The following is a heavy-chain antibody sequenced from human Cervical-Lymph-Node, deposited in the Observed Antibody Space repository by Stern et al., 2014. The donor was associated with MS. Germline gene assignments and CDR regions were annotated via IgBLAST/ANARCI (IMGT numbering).Heavy chain of an antibody. CDR1: GGSISPDGYY. V-gene: IGHV4-31*03. CDR2: IYHSGRT. D-gene: IGHD6-13*01. J-gene: IGHJ4*02. Sequence: QVQLQESGPGVAKPSQTLSLTCTVSGGSISPDGYYWTWLRQHPEKGLEWLGYIYHSGRTYYNPSLKSRVAMSLDTSKNQFSLILSSVTAADTAIYYCARDDRGSSWYRFDFWGQGTLVTVSS. CDR3: ARDDRGSSWYRFDF.